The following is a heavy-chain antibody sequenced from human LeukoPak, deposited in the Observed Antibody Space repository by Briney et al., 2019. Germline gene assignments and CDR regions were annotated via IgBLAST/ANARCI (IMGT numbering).Heavy chain of an antibody. CDR2: IYYTGNT. D-gene: IGHD2-2*01. V-gene: IGHV4-31*03. Sequence: PSETLSLTCTVSGGSIATGGYYWTWIRQHPGKGLEWIGYIYYTGNTYYNPSLKSRVTISVDTSKNQFSLKLSSVAAADTAVYYCASISRKYCSSTSCYRVAVDYWGQGTLVTVSS. CDR3: ASISRKYCSSTSCYRVAVDY. CDR1: GGSIATGGYY. J-gene: IGHJ4*02.